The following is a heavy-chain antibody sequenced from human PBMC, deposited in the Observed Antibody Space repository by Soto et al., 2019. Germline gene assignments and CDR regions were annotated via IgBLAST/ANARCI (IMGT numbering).Heavy chain of an antibody. CDR3: AGLVEMATRTFGAFDN. Sequence: QVQLVESGGGVVQPGRSLRLSCAASGFTFSSYAMHWVRQAPGKGLEWVAVISYDGSNKYYADSVKGRFTISRDNSKNTLYLQMNSLRAEDTAVYYCAGLVEMATRTFGAFDNWGQGTMVTVSS. V-gene: IGHV3-30-3*01. CDR2: ISYDGSNK. D-gene: IGHD5-12*01. J-gene: IGHJ3*02. CDR1: GFTFSSYA.